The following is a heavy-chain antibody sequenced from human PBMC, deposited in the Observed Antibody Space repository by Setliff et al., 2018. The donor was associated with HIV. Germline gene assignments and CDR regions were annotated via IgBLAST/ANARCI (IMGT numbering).Heavy chain of an antibody. CDR1: GASISNSNSY. Sequence: LSLTCTVYGASISNSNSYWGWIRQPPGKGLEWIGSIYYTGNTYYSPSLKSRVTISADTSKNQFSLKLSSVTAADTAVYYCARHRDPPGTSWIYYYYYMDLWGEGTTVTVSS. CDR2: IYYTGNT. J-gene: IGHJ6*03. V-gene: IGHV4-39*01. D-gene: IGHD6-13*01. CDR3: ARHRDPPGTSWIYYYYYMDL.